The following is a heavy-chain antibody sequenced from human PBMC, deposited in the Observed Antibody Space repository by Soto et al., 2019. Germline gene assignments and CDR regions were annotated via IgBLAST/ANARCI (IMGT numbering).Heavy chain of an antibody. CDR3: TTASIGGYFDY. V-gene: IGHV3-15*01. Sequence: EVQLVESGGGLVKPGGSLRLSCAASGFTFSNAWMNWVRQAPGKGLEWVGRMKIKSDGGTTDYAAPVKGRFTISRDDPKNTLYLQINSLNTEDTAVYYCTTASIGGYFDYWGQGTLVTVSS. D-gene: IGHD3-16*01. J-gene: IGHJ4*02. CDR1: GFTFSNAW. CDR2: MKIKSDGGTT.